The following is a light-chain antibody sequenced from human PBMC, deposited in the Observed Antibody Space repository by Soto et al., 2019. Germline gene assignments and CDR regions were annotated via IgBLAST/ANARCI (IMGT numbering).Light chain of an antibody. CDR2: GAS. Sequence: EIVLTQSPGTLSLSPGERATLSCRASQSVSSTYLGWYQQKPGQAPRLLINGASSRATGIPDRFSGSGSGTDFTLTISRLAPEDFAVYYCQQYGSTPFTFGPGTKVDI. V-gene: IGKV3-20*01. J-gene: IGKJ3*01. CDR1: QSVSSTY. CDR3: QQYGSTPFT.